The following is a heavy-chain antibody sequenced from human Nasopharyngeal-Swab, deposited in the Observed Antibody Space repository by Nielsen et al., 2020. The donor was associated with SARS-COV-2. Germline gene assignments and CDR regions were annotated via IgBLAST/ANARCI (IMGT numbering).Heavy chain of an antibody. CDR1: GLSVSSNY. J-gene: IGHJ4*02. CDR3: ARVLDGYNGFDY. CDR2: IYPGGST. V-gene: IGHV3-53*01. Sequence: GESLKISCAASGLSVSSNYLSLVRQAPGKGLGWVSIIYPGGSTYYADSVKGRFTISRDSSRNTLYLQMNSLTAEDTAVYYCARVLDGYNGFDYWGQGTLVTVSS. D-gene: IGHD5-24*01.